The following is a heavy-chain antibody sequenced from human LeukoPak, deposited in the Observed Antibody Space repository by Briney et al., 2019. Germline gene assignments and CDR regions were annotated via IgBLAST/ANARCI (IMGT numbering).Heavy chain of an antibody. D-gene: IGHD6-13*01. CDR1: GYTFTSYY. CDR3: ARGPTSSWYAPKYPFDY. CDR2: INPSGGST. J-gene: IGHJ4*02. Sequence: ASVKVSCKASGYTFTSYYMHWVRQAPGQGLEWMGIINPSGGSTSYAQKFQGRVTMARDTSISTAYMVLSRLRSDDTAVYYCARGPTSSWYAPKYPFDYWGQGTLVTVSS. V-gene: IGHV1-46*01.